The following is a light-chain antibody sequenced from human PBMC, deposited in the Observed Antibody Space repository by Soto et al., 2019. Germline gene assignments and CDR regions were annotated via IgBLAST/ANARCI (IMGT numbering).Light chain of an antibody. Sequence: EIVMTQSPATLSVSPGERATLSCRASQSVSANLAWYQQKPGQAPRLLIYGASTRATGIPARFSGSGSGTEFTLTISGLQSEDFAVDFWQQYNNWPRSVGQGTKVDIK. CDR2: GAS. CDR1: QSVSAN. CDR3: QQYNNWPRS. V-gene: IGKV3-15*01. J-gene: IGKJ1*01.